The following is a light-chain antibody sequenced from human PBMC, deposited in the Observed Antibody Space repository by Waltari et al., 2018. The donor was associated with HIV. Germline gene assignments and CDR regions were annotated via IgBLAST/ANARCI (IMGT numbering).Light chain of an antibody. Sequence: QAVVTQEPSLTGSPGGTVTPASGSSTRAVTSGHYPYWFQPKPGTAPTTLIFDTSNKHYWTPARFSCYLHGGKAALTLSGAQPEDDDEYYCLLSYNGASWVFGGGTKVTVL. CDR1: TRAVTSGHY. CDR2: DTS. J-gene: IGLJ3*02. CDR3: LLSYNGASWV. V-gene: IGLV7-46*01.